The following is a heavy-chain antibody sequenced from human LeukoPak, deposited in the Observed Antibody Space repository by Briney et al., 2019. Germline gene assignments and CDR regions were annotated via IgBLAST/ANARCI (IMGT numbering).Heavy chain of an antibody. V-gene: IGHV3-30-3*01. D-gene: IGHD3-10*01. CDR3: ARGFGEPAALTDY. CDR2: LSYDGSNK. J-gene: IGHJ4*02. CDR1: GFTFSGYA. Sequence: GGSLRLSCAASGFTFSGYAMHWVRQAPGKGLEWVAVLSYDGSNKNYADSVKGRFTISRDNSKNTLYLQMNSLRVEDTAVFYCARGFGEPAALTDYWGQGTLVTVSS.